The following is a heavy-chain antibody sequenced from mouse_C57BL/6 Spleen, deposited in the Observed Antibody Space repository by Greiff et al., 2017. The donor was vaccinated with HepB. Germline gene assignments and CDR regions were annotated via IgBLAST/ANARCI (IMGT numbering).Heavy chain of an antibody. CDR1: GYTFTDYY. J-gene: IGHJ3*01. CDR3: ARGGNYVPLAY. D-gene: IGHD2-1*01. Sequence: VQLQQSGAELVRPGASVKLSCKASGYTFTDYYINWVKQRPGQGLEWIARIYPGSGNTYYNEKFKGKATLTAEKSSSTAYMQLSSLTSEDSAVYFCARGGNYVPLAYWGQGTLVTVSA. V-gene: IGHV1-76*01. CDR2: IYPGSGNT.